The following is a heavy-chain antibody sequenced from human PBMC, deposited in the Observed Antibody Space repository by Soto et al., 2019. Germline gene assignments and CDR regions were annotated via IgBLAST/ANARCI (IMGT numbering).Heavy chain of an antibody. CDR3: ATPDGYNAKYFDY. D-gene: IGHD5-12*01. CDR2: IIPIFGTA. V-gene: IGHV1-69*13. CDR1: GGTFSSYA. Sequence: ASVKVSCKASGGTFSSYAISWVRQAPGQGLEWMGGIIPIFGTANYAQKFQGRVTITADESTSTAYMELSSLRSEDTAVYYCATPDGYNAKYFDYWGQGTLVTVSS. J-gene: IGHJ4*02.